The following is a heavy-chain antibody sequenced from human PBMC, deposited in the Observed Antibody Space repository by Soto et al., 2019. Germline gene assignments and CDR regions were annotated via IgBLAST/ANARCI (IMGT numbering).Heavy chain of an antibody. J-gene: IGHJ4*02. V-gene: IGHV5-51*03. Sequence: EVQLVQSGAEMKKPGESLNISCQVSGYSFTNSWIGWVRQMPGKGLEWMGIIYPDDSDTRYSPSFQGQVTISADKSISTAYLQWSSLKASDTAMYYCARRGYYFGSGSYLPASFDFWGQGTLVTFSS. CDR2: IYPDDSDT. CDR3: ARRGYYFGSGSYLPASFDF. D-gene: IGHD3-10*01. CDR1: GYSFTNSW.